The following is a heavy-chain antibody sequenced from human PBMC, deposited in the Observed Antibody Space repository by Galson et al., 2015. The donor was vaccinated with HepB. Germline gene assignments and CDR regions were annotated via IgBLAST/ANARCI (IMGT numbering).Heavy chain of an antibody. CDR2: ISSSSSYV. D-gene: IGHD2-15*01. CDR1: GFTFSSYS. J-gene: IGHJ4*02. V-gene: IGHV3-21*01. CDR3: ARERNSATATLLDY. Sequence: SLRLSCAASGFTFSSYSMNWVRQAPGKGLEWVSSISSSSSYVYHADSVKGRFTISRDNAKNSLYLQMNSLRAEDTAVYYCARERNSATATLLDYWGQGTLVTVSS.